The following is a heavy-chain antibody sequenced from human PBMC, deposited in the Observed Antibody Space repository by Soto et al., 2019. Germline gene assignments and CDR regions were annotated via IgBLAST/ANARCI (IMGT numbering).Heavy chain of an antibody. D-gene: IGHD1-26*01. V-gene: IGHV3-23*01. Sequence: PGGSLRLSCAASGFTYSTYTMHWVRQAPGKGPEWVSAIVSSGATTYYADSVKGRFTISRDNSKNTLYLQMNSLRVEDTAVYYCAKLYVGSADYWGQGALVTVSS. CDR3: AKLYVGSADY. CDR2: IVSSGATT. CDR1: GFTYSTYT. J-gene: IGHJ4*02.